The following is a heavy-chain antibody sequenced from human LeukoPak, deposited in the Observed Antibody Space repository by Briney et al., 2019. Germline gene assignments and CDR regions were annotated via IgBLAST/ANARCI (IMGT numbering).Heavy chain of an antibody. J-gene: IGHJ6*02. CDR3: SMGPIQLWLHNGMDV. V-gene: IGHV3-49*04. CDR1: GFTFGDHA. CDR2: IRSKTYRGTT. Sequence: GRSLRLSCTTSGFTFGDHAMSWVRQAPGKGLEWVGFIRSKTYRGTTEYAASVKDRFTISRDDSRSIAYLQMNSLKIEDTAVDFCSMGPIQLWLHNGMDVWGQGTTVTVSS. D-gene: IGHD5-18*01.